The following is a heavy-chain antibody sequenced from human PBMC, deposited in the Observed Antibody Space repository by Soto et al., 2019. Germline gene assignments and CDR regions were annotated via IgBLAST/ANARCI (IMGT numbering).Heavy chain of an antibody. CDR2: IVVGSGNT. CDR1: GFTFTSSA. CDR3: AALGSVTTDAFDI. J-gene: IGHJ3*02. V-gene: IGHV1-58*02. Sequence: VKVSCKASGFTFTSSAMQWVRQARGQRLEWIGWIVVGSGNTNYAQKFQERVTITRDMSTSTAYMELSSLRSEDTAVYYCAALGSVTTDAFDIWGQGTMVTVSS. D-gene: IGHD4-17*01.